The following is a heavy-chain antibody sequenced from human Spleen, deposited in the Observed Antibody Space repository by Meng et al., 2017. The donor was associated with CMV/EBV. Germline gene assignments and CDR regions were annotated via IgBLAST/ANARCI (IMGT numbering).Heavy chain of an antibody. CDR1: GFNFADYA. D-gene: IGHD1-7*01. J-gene: IGHJ4*02. CDR2: IRSKTYGGTA. Sequence: GESLKISCTTSGFNFADYAMSWVRQAPGKGPEWVGFIRSKTYGGTAAYAASLKGRFTISRDNSKSIAYLQMNSLNTEDTAVYYCARDNWNSYYFDYWGQGTLVTVSS. V-gene: IGHV3-49*04. CDR3: ARDNWNSYYFDY.